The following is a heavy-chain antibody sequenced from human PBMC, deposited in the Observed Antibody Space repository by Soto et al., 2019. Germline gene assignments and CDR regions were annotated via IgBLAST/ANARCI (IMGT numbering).Heavy chain of an antibody. CDR2: IYYSGST. CDR1: GGSISSGDYY. Sequence: QVQLQESGPGLVKPSQTLSLTCTVSGGSISSGDYYWSWIRQPPGKGLEWIGYIYYSGSTYYNPSLKSRVTISVDPSKNQFSLKLSPVTAADTAVYYCARATGTRAGRLDYFDYWGQGTLVTVSS. D-gene: IGHD1-7*01. V-gene: IGHV4-30-4*01. CDR3: ARATGTRAGRLDYFDY. J-gene: IGHJ4*02.